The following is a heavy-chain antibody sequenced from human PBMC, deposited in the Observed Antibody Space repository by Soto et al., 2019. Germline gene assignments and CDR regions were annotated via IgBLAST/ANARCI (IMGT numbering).Heavy chain of an antibody. CDR1: GYTFTGYY. J-gene: IGHJ4*02. CDR3: ARVTSFVVVGSSRHARTVCGLGI. Sequence: ASVKFSCKASGYTFTGYYMHWVRQAPGQGLEWMGWINPNSGCTNYAQKFQGRVTMTRDTSISTAYMELSRLRSDDTAVYYCARVTSFVVVGSSRHARTVCGLGICGQGPLVPVSS. V-gene: IGHV1-2*02. CDR2: INPNSGCT. D-gene: IGHD2-15*01.